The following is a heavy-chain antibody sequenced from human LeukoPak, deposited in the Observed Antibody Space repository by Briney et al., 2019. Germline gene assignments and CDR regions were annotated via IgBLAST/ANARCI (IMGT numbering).Heavy chain of an antibody. CDR1: GFTVSNNY. CDR3: AKDHPEGDGYNYGAFDI. Sequence: GGSLRLSCAASGFTVSNNYMSWVRQAPGKGLEWVSGIVDSGVGTHYTDSVKGRFTISRDKSRNTLYLQMNSLRGEDTAVYYCAKDHPEGDGYNYGAFDIWGQGTMVTVSS. CDR2: IVDSGVGT. V-gene: IGHV3-23*01. J-gene: IGHJ3*02. D-gene: IGHD5-24*01.